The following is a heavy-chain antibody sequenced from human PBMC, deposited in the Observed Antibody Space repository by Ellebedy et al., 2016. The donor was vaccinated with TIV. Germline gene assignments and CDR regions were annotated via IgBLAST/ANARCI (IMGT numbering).Heavy chain of an antibody. CDR3: AKGSIASAATCLDH. D-gene: IGHD6-13*01. J-gene: IGHJ4*02. CDR2: ISWNSGSI. V-gene: IGHV3-9*01. Sequence: GGSLRLSCAASGFTFDDYAMHWVRQAPGKGLEWVSGISWNSGSIGYADSVKGRFTISRDNAKNSLYLQMNSLRAEDTALYYCAKGSIASAATCLDHWGQGTLVTISS. CDR1: GFTFDDYA.